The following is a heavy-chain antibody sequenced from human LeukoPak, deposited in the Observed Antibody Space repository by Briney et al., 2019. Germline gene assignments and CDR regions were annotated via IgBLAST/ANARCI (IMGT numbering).Heavy chain of an antibody. J-gene: IGHJ5*02. Sequence: SVKVSCKASGDTFSSYAISWVRQAPGQGLEWMGGIIPIFGTANYAQKFQGRVTITADDSTSTAYMELSSLRSEDTAVYYCARDRGDRIRKSNWFDLWGQGTLVTVSS. CDR1: GDTFSSYA. CDR2: IIPIFGTA. CDR3: ARDRGDRIRKSNWFDL. V-gene: IGHV1-69*01.